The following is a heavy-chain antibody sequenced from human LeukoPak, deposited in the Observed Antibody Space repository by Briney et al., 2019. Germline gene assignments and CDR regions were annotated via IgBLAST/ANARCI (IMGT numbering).Heavy chain of an antibody. CDR3: AKIPPAAAAVPFDY. CDR2: IRYDGSNK. J-gene: IGHJ4*02. CDR1: GFTFTPNA. Sequence: TGGSLRLSCAASGFTFTPNAMNWVRQAPGKGLEWVSFIRYDGSNKYYADSVKGRFTISRDNSKNTLYLQMNSLRTEDTAVYYCAKIPPAAAAVPFDYWGQGTLVTVSS. V-gene: IGHV3-30*02. D-gene: IGHD6-13*01.